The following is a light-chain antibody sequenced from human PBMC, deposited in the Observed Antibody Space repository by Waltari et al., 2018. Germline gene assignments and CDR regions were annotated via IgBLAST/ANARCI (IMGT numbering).Light chain of an antibody. V-gene: IGLV1-51*01. J-gene: IGLJ3*02. Sequence: QSVLTQPPSVSAAPGQRVTISCSGSSSNIGSNYVSWYQQFPGGAPKLHINDNRERPSGMPNRSSASTAGTSAALDITGLQPEDEADYYCGTWDASLRAGVFGGGTRVTVL. CDR3: GTWDASLRAGV. CDR1: SSNIGSNY. CDR2: DNR.